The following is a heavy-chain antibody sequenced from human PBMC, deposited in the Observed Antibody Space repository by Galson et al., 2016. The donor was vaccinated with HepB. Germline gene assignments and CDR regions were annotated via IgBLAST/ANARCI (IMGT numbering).Heavy chain of an antibody. J-gene: IGHJ4*02. D-gene: IGHD1-1*01. CDR1: GFTLSSFG. CDR3: ARGGRNDVFDY. Sequence: SLRLSCAASGFTLSSFGMHWVRQAPGKGLEWVALIWSDGSNKYNADSVKGRFTISRDNSKNMLYLQMNSLSVDDTAVYYCARGGRNDVFDYWGQGTLVTVSS. CDR2: IWSDGSNK. V-gene: IGHV3-33*01.